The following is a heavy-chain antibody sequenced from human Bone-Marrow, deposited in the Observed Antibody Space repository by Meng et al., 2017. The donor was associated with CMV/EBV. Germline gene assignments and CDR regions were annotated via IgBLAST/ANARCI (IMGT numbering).Heavy chain of an antibody. J-gene: IGHJ4*02. V-gene: IGHV3-23*01. CDR3: AKANPGATIKAGVNFDY. CDR2: ISGRGGST. CDR1: GLTFSSYA. D-gene: IGHD4-23*01. Sequence: GGSLRLSCAASGLTFSSYAMSWVRQVTGRVLEWVSAISGRGGSTYYADFVKGRSTIPRDNSKNTLYLQMNSLRAEDTAVYYCAKANPGATIKAGVNFDYWGQGTLVTVSS.